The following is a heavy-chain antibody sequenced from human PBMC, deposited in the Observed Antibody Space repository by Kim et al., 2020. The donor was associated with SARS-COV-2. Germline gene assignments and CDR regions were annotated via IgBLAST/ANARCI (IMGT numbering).Heavy chain of an antibody. J-gene: IGHJ4*02. CDR1: GYTFNRFY. V-gene: IGHV1-46*02. D-gene: IGHD2-15*01. Sequence: ASVKVSCKTSGYTFNRFYIHWVRQAPGQGLEWMGIINPSGPGTTYAQKFQGRVTMTSNTSAGTFYMELSSLTSEDTALYFCARRDCSGSSCYFVYWGQGTRVTVSS. CDR3: ARRDCSGSSCYFVY. CDR2: INPSGPGT.